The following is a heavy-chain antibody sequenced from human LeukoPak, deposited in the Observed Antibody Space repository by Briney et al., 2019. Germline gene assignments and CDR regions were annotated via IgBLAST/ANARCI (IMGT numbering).Heavy chain of an antibody. V-gene: IGHV3-7*01. J-gene: IGHJ4*02. D-gene: IGHD3-9*01. Sequence: GGSLRLSCAASGFTFSSYWMSWVRQAPGKGLEWVANIKQDGSEKYYVDSVKGRFTISRDNSKNTLYLQMNSLRAEDTAVYYCTKERRRDDILTGSFSDWGQGILVTVS. CDR3: TKERRRDDILTGSFSD. CDR2: IKQDGSEK. CDR1: GFTFSSYW.